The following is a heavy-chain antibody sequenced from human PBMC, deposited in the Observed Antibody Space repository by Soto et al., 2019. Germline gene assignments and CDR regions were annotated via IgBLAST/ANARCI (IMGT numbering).Heavy chain of an antibody. D-gene: IGHD2-2*01. CDR3: ATAISSPFSNFDS. Sequence: EVQLVQSGGDLVQPGGSLRLSCVASGFTFSTYWMTWVRRAPGMGLEWVAGIKEDAMEEVYVDSVKGRFSISRDNAKNSLYLQLNSLRAEDTAVYYCATAISSPFSNFDSWGQGSLVTVSS. J-gene: IGHJ4*02. CDR1: GFTFSTYW. CDR2: IKEDAMEE. V-gene: IGHV3-7*01.